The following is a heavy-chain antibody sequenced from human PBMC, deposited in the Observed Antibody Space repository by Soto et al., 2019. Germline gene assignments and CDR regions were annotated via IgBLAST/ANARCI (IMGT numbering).Heavy chain of an antibody. CDR2: ISYDGSNK. CDR1: GFTLSSYA. V-gene: IGHV3-30-3*01. CDR3: ARDRHYYGSGSYYRASYTYGMDV. D-gene: IGHD3-10*01. J-gene: IGHJ6*02. Sequence: PGGSLSLSCAASGFTLSSYAMHWVRQAPGKGLEWVAVISYDGSNKYYADSVKGRFTISRDNSKNTLYLQMNSLRAEDTAVYYCARDRHYYGSGSYYRASYTYGMDVWGQGTTVTVSS.